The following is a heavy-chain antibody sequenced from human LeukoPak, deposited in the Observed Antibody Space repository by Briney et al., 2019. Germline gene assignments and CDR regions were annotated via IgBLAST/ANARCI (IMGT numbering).Heavy chain of an antibody. J-gene: IGHJ5*02. CDR3: AREAVAGTWDWFDP. V-gene: IGHV3-21*01. D-gene: IGHD6-19*01. CDR1: GFTFSSYS. Sequence: GGSLRLSCAASGFTFSSYSMNWVRQAPGKGLEWVSSISSSSSYIYYADSVKGRFTISRDNAKNTLYLQMNSLRAEGTAVYYCAREAVAGTWDWFDPWGQGTLVTVSS. CDR2: ISSSSSYI.